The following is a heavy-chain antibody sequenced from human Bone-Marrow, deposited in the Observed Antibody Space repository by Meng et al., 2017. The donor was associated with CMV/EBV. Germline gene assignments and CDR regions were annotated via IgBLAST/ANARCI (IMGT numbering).Heavy chain of an antibody. CDR3: ARDDCSSTSCHDAFDI. CDR1: GFTFSSYS. Sequence: GESLKISCAASGFTFSSYSMNWVRQAPGKGLEWVSSISSSSSYIYYADSVKGRFTISRDNAKNSLYLQMNSLRAEDTAVYYCARDDCSSTSCHDAFDIWGQGTMVTVS. CDR2: ISSSSSYI. V-gene: IGHV3-21*01. D-gene: IGHD2-2*01. J-gene: IGHJ3*02.